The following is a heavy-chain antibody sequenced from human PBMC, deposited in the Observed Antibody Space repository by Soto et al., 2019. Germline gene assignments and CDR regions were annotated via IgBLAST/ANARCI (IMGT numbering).Heavy chain of an antibody. D-gene: IGHD2-21*02. CDR2: INTYSGKT. V-gene: IGHV1-18*01. Sequence: QVQLVQSGAEVKKPGASVKVSCKASGYTFSIYSITWVRQSPGQGLERMGGINTYSGKTYYAQKFQCRVTMTTDTSTSTAYMDMRSLRSDDTAVYYCARRYGDPSSSPGLDYWGQVTLVSVSS. CDR3: ARRYGDPSSSPGLDY. CDR1: GYTFSIYS. J-gene: IGHJ4*02.